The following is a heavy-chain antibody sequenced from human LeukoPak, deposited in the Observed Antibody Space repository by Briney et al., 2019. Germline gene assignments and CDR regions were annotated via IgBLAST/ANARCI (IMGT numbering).Heavy chain of an antibody. CDR1: GYTLTELS. D-gene: IGHD2-2*01. Sequence: ASVKVSCKVSGYTLTELSMHWVRQAPGKGLEWMGGFDPEDGETIYAQKFQGRVTMTEDTSTDTAYMGLSSLRSEDTAVYYCATESPIVVVPAAIHARYWFDPWGQGTLVTVSS. CDR2: FDPEDGET. V-gene: IGHV1-24*01. CDR3: ATESPIVVVPAAIHARYWFDP. J-gene: IGHJ5*02.